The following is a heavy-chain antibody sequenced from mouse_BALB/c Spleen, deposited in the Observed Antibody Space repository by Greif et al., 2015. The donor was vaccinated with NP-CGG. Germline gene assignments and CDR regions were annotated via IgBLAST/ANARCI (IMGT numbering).Heavy chain of an antibody. CDR3: ARLQAYYRYDGAIDY. J-gene: IGHJ4*01. CDR1: GFTFSSYG. CDR2: ISSGGSYT. D-gene: IGHD2-14*01. V-gene: IGHV5-6*01. Sequence: EVQLQQSGGDLVKPGGSLKLSCAASGFTFSSYGMSWVRQTPDKRLEWVATISSGGSYTYYPDSVKGRFTISRDNAKNTLYLQMSSLRSEDTAMYYCARLQAYYRYDGAIDYWGQGTSVTVSS.